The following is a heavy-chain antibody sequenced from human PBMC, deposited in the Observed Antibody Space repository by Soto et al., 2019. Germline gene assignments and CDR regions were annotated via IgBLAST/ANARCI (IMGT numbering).Heavy chain of an antibody. V-gene: IGHV1-24*01. CDR3: ATEAMVRGVPYYYYGMDV. Sequence: GASVKVSCKVSGYTLTELSMHWVRQAPGKGLEWMGGFDPEDGETIYAQKFQGRVTMTEDTSTDTAYMELSSLRSEDTAVYYCATEAMVRGVPYYYYGMDVWGQGTTVTVSS. J-gene: IGHJ6*02. CDR1: GYTLTELS. D-gene: IGHD3-10*01. CDR2: FDPEDGET.